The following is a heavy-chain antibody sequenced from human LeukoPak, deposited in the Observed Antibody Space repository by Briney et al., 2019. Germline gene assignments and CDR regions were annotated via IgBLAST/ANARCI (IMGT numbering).Heavy chain of an antibody. CDR1: GGTFSSYA. V-gene: IGHV1-46*01. CDR3: ARVGVTAATADY. CDR2: INPRGGST. J-gene: IGHJ4*02. Sequence: ASVEVSCKASGGTFSSYAISWVRQAPGQGPEWMGIINPRGGSTDYSQKFQDRVTMTSDTSTSTVYMELRSLRSEDTAVYFCARVGVTAATADYWGQGTLVTVSS. D-gene: IGHD6-25*01.